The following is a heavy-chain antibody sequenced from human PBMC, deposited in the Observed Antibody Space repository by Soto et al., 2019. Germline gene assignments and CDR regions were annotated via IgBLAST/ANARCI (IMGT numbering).Heavy chain of an antibody. J-gene: IGHJ4*02. Sequence: PGGSLRLSCAASGFTFSNAWMSWVRQAPGKGLEWVGRIKSKTDGGTTDYAAPVKGRFTISRDDSKNTLYLQMNSLKTEDTAVYYCTTDQMITFGGVIVTYFDYWGQGTLVTVSS. D-gene: IGHD3-16*02. V-gene: IGHV3-15*01. CDR1: GFTFSNAW. CDR3: TTDQMITFGGVIVTYFDY. CDR2: IKSKTDGGTT.